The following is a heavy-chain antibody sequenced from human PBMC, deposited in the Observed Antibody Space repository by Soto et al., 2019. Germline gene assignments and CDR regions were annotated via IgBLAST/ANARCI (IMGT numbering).Heavy chain of an antibody. J-gene: IGHJ5*02. CDR2: INHSGST. CDR3: ARRRFSSSWYGGWFDP. V-gene: IGHV4-34*01. CDR1: GGSFSGYY. D-gene: IGHD6-13*01. Sequence: QVQLQQWGAGLLKPSETLSLTCAVYGGSFSGYYWSWIRQPPGKGLEWVGEINHSGSTNYNPSLKSRGTISLDTSKNQFSLQLSSVTAADTAVYYWARRRFSSSWYGGWFDPWGQGTLVTVSS.